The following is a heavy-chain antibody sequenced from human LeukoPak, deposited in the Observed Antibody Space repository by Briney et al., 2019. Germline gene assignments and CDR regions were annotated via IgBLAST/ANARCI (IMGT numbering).Heavy chain of an antibody. J-gene: IGHJ3*02. CDR3: AREYSSSSGKNTFDI. CDR1: GGSISSYY. Sequence: KPSETLSLTRTVSGGSISSYYWSWIRQPAGKGLEWIGRIYASGSTNYNPSLKSRVTMSVDTSKNQFSLKLTSVTAADTAVYYCAREYSSSSGKNTFDIWGQGTMVTVSS. V-gene: IGHV4-4*07. D-gene: IGHD6-6*01. CDR2: IYASGST.